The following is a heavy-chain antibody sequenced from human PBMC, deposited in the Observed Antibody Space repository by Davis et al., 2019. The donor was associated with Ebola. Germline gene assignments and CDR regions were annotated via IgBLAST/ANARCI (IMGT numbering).Heavy chain of an antibody. CDR1: GYVFATYW. CDR2: IYAGDSDS. D-gene: IGHD2-8*01. Sequence: GGSLRLSCQASGYVFATYWIGWVRQTPGKGLEWMGIIYAGDSDSRYSPSFEGQVIISVDRSINTAYLQWRSLRASDTAIYYCARQESLYGWSDYWGQGTLVTVSS. J-gene: IGHJ4*02. CDR3: ARQESLYGWSDY. V-gene: IGHV5-51*01.